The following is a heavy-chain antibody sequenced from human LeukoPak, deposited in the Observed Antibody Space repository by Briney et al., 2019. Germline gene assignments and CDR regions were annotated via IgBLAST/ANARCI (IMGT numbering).Heavy chain of an antibody. D-gene: IGHD4-17*01. CDR1: GGSISSYY. J-gene: IGHJ4*02. V-gene: IGHV4-4*07. Sequence: PSETLSLTCTVSGGSISSYYWSWIRQPAGKGLEWIGRIYTSGSTNYNPSLKSRATMSVDTSKNQFSLKLSSVTAADTAVYYCARDFYLHDYGDPLGYWGQGTLVTVSS. CDR3: ARDFYLHDYGDPLGY. CDR2: IYTSGST.